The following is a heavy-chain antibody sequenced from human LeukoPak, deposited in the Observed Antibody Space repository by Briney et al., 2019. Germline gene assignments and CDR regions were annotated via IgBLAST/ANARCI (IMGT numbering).Heavy chain of an antibody. CDR1: GFTFSVYS. J-gene: IGHJ4*02. CDR2: ISGSGGGT. CDR3: AKDYSSSWYYFDY. Sequence: GGSLRLSCAASGFTFSVYSMSWVRQAPWKGLEWVSGISGSGGGTNYADSVKGRFTVSRDNSKNTLYLQMNSLRAEDTAVYYCAKDYSSSWYYFDYWGQGTLVTVSS. D-gene: IGHD6-13*01. V-gene: IGHV3-23*01.